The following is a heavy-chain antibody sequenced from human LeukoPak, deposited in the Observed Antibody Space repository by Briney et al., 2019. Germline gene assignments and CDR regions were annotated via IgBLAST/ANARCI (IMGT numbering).Heavy chain of an antibody. Sequence: GGSLRLSCAASGFSFDDYGLTWVRQAPGKGLEWVSGVNWNGDSTDYADSVEGRFTISRDNAKNSLYLQMNSLRAEDTALYYCARDLRVVITGSFDSWGQGTLVAVSS. CDR3: ARDLRVVITGSFDS. J-gene: IGHJ4*02. V-gene: IGHV3-20*04. CDR1: GFSFDDYG. CDR2: VNWNGDST. D-gene: IGHD3-22*01.